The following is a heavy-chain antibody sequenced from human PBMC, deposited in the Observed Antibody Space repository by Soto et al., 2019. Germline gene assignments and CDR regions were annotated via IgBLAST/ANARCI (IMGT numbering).Heavy chain of an antibody. J-gene: IGHJ6*02. CDR2: IWYDGSNK. Sequence: GVLRLSCAASGFTFSSYGMHWVRQAPGKGLEWVAVIWYDGSNKYYADSVKGRFTISRDNSKNTLYLQMNSLRAEDTAVYYCARDRVSGPITIFGVVRDNGMDVWGQGTTVTVSS. CDR3: ARDRVSGPITIFGVVRDNGMDV. V-gene: IGHV3-33*01. CDR1: GFTFSSYG. D-gene: IGHD3-3*01.